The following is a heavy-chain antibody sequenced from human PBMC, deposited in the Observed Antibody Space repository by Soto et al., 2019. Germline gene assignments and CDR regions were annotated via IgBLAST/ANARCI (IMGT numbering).Heavy chain of an antibody. Sequence: PGGSLRLSCAASGFTFSSYCMSWVRQAPGKGLEWVANIKQDGSEKYYVDSVKGRFTISRDNAKNSLYLQMNSLRAEDMAVYYCAREWLVSAVFDYWGQGTLVTVSS. CDR1: GFTFSSYC. J-gene: IGHJ4*02. V-gene: IGHV3-7*01. D-gene: IGHD6-19*01. CDR2: IKQDGSEK. CDR3: AREWLVSAVFDY.